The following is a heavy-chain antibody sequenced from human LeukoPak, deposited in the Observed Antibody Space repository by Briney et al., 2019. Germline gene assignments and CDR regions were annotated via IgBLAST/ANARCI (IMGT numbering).Heavy chain of an antibody. Sequence: ASVKVSCKVSGYTLTELSMHWLRQAPGKGLEWMGGFDPEDGETIYAQKFQGRVTMTEDTSTDTAYMELSSLRSEDTAVYYCATDLMTTVTKTEIDDYWGQGTLVTVSS. J-gene: IGHJ4*02. CDR2: FDPEDGET. CDR1: GYTLTELS. D-gene: IGHD4-17*01. CDR3: ATDLMTTVTKTEIDDY. V-gene: IGHV1-24*01.